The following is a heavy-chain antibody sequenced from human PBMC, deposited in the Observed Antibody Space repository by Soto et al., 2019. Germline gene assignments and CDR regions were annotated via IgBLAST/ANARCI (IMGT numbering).Heavy chain of an antibody. V-gene: IGHV1-69*12. Sequence: QVQLVQSGAEVKKPGSSVKVSCKASGGTFSSYAISWVRQAPGQGLEWMGGIIPIFGTANYAQKFQGSVTITADEYTSTAYMELSSLRSEDTAVYYCARDSFNDYGDHDHYFDYWGQGTLVTVSS. CDR2: IIPIFGTA. CDR3: ARDSFNDYGDHDHYFDY. D-gene: IGHD4-17*01. J-gene: IGHJ4*02. CDR1: GGTFSSYA.